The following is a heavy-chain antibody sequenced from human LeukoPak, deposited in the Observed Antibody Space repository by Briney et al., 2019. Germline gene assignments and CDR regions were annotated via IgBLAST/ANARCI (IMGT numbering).Heavy chain of an antibody. Sequence: ASVKVSCKASGCTFTGYYMHWVRQAPGQGLEWMGWINPNSGGTNYAQKFQGRVTMTRDTSISTAYMELSRLRSDDTAVYYCARDGRFGELLLFDYWGQGTLVTVSS. V-gene: IGHV1-2*02. CDR1: GCTFTGYY. J-gene: IGHJ4*02. CDR2: INPNSGGT. D-gene: IGHD3-10*01. CDR3: ARDGRFGELLLFDY.